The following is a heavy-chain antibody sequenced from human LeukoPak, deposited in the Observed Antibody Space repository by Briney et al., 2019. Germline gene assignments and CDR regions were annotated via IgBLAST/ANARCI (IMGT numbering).Heavy chain of an antibody. CDR3: AREDCGGDCSNYYYYYYMDV. CDR1: GYTFTGYY. V-gene: IGHV1-2*02. CDR2: INPNSGGT. J-gene: IGHJ6*03. D-gene: IGHD2-21*02. Sequence: ASVKVSCKASGYTFTGYYMHWVRQAPGQGLEWMGWINPNSGGTNYAQKFQGRVTTTRDTSISTAYMELSRLRSDDTAVYYCAREDCGGDCSNYYYYYYMDVWGKGTTVTVSS.